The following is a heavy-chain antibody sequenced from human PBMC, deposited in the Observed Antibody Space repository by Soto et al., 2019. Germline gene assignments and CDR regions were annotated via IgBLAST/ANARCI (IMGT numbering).Heavy chain of an antibody. CDR1: GYSISSGNW. D-gene: IGHD1-26*01. Sequence: SETLCLTCAVSGYSISSGNWWGWIRQPPGKGLEWIGYIYYSGTTYYNPSLKSRVTMSVDTSKNQFSLKLTSVTAVDTALYYYARREIQGPIDYWGQGTLVSVSS. J-gene: IGHJ4*02. V-gene: IGHV4-28*01. CDR3: ARREIQGPIDY. CDR2: IYYSGTT.